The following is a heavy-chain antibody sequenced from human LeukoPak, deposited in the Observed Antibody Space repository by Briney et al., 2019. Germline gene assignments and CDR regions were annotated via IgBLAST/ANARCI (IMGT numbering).Heavy chain of an antibody. D-gene: IGHD6-13*01. CDR3: ARLGGNTRIAAAGRGSDAFDI. Sequence: SETLSLTCAVYGGSFSGYYWSWIRQPPGKGLEWIGEINHSGSTNYNPSLKSRVTISVDTSKNQFSLKLSSVTAADTAVYYCARLGGNTRIAAAGRGSDAFDIWGQGTMVTVS. V-gene: IGHV4-34*01. J-gene: IGHJ3*02. CDR2: INHSGST. CDR1: GGSFSGYY.